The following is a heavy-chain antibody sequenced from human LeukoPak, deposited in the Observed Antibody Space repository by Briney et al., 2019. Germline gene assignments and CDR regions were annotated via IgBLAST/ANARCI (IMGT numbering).Heavy chain of an antibody. CDR2: IRYDGRNK. D-gene: IGHD1-26*01. CDR3: ARAASEWELLGDY. Sequence: GGSLRLSCAASGFTFSSYAMHWVRQAPGKGLEWVAFIRYDGRNKYYADSVKGRFTIPRDNSKNMLYLQMNSLRAEDTAVYYCARAASEWELLGDYWGEGTLVTVSS. V-gene: IGHV3-30*02. J-gene: IGHJ4*02. CDR1: GFTFSSYA.